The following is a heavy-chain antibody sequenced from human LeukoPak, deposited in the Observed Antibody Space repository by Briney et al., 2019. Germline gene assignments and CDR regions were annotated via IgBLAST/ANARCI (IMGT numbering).Heavy chain of an antibody. V-gene: IGHV4-34*01. CDR3: ARYPGYCSGGSCYPVKGYMDV. J-gene: IGHJ6*03. D-gene: IGHD2-15*01. CDR1: GGSFSGYY. Sequence: SETLSLTCAVYGGSFSGYYWSWIRQPPGKGLEWIGEINHSGSTNHNPSLKSRVTISVDTSKNQFSLKLSSVTAADTAVYYCARYPGYCSGGSCYPVKGYMDVWGKGTTVTVSS. CDR2: INHSGST.